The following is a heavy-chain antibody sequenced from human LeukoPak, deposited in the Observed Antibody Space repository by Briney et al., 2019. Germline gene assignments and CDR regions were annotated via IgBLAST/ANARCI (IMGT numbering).Heavy chain of an antibody. Sequence: ASVKVSRMASRYTLTGYYMHWVRQAPRQGLEWMGWINPNSGGTNYAQRFQGWVTMTRDTSISTAYMELSRLRSDGTAVYYCARSWGSYDWFDPWGQGTLVTVSS. J-gene: IGHJ5*02. D-gene: IGHD1-26*01. CDR2: INPNSGGT. V-gene: IGHV1-2*04. CDR3: ARSWGSYDWFDP. CDR1: RYTLTGYY.